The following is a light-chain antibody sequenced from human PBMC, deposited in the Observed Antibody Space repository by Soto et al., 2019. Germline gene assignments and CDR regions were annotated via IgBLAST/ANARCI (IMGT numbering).Light chain of an antibody. V-gene: IGLV2-14*01. CDR2: EVS. CDR3: SSYTTSSTYV. Sequence: QSVLTQPASVSGSPGQSITISCTGTSSDVGGYNYVSWYQQHPGKAPKLMIYEVSYRPSGVSNRFSASKSGNTASLTISGLQAEDEADYYCSSYTTSSTYVLGTGTKVPVL. CDR1: SSDVGGYNY. J-gene: IGLJ1*01.